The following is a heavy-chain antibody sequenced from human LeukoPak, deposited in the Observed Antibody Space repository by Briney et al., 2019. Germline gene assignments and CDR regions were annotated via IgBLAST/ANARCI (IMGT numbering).Heavy chain of an antibody. CDR1: GGSISSHY. CDR3: ARARPSYYYDSSGYLEY. Sequence: PSETLSLTCTVSGGSISSHYWKWIRQTPGKGLEWIGYIYYSGSTYYNPSLKSRVTISVDTSKNQFSLKLSSVTAADTAVYYCARARPSYYYDSSGYLEYWGQGTLVTVSS. J-gene: IGHJ4*02. V-gene: IGHV4-59*11. CDR2: IYYSGST. D-gene: IGHD3-22*01.